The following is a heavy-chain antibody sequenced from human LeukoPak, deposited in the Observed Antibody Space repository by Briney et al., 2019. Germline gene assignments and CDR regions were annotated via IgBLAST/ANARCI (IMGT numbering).Heavy chain of an antibody. D-gene: IGHD2-15*01. CDR1: GYSFTSYW. CDR2: IYPGDSDT. V-gene: IGHV5-51*01. J-gene: IGHJ4*02. Sequence: PGESLKISCKGSGYSFTSYWIGWVRQMPGKGLEWMGIIYPGDSDTRYSPSFQGQVTISADKSISTAYLQWSSLKASDTAMYYCARQAAYCSGGGCYGDYWGQGTLVTVSS. CDR3: ARQAAYCSGGGCYGDY.